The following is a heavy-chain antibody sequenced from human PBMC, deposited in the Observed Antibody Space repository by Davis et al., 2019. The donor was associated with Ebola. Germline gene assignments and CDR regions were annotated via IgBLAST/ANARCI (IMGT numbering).Heavy chain of an antibody. CDR2: FDPKDGEL. CDR3: ARGFLTWEDY. Sequence: ASVKVSCKVSGFPLAELSIHWVRQAPGEGLEWMGGFDPKDGELMYAQKFQGRVTISRDTPASTVYMELSSLRSEDTAVYYCARGFLTWEDYWGQGTLVTVSS. V-gene: IGHV1-24*01. CDR1: GFPLAELS. D-gene: IGHD1-26*01. J-gene: IGHJ4*02.